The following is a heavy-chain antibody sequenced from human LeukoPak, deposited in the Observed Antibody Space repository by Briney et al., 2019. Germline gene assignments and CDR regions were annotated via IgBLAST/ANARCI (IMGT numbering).Heavy chain of an antibody. V-gene: IGHV4-59*01. CDR3: ARDRGSEYIYADNPAVPYMDV. J-gene: IGHJ6*03. D-gene: IGHD5-18*01. CDR2: IYYSGST. CDR1: GGSFSSYY. Sequence: SETLSLTCTVSGGSFSSYYWSWIRQPPGKGLEWIGYIYYSGSTNYNPSLKSRVTISVDTSKNQFSLKLSSVTAADTAVYYCARDRGSEYIYADNPAVPYMDVWGKGTTVTVSS.